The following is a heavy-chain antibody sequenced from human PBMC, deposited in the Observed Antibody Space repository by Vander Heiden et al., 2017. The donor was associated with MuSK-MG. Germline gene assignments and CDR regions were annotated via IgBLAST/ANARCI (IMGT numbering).Heavy chain of an antibody. CDR2: ISYDGSNK. CDR3: ARDMTNYYGSGSMGY. J-gene: IGHJ4*02. CDR1: GFTFCTYA. D-gene: IGHD3-10*01. V-gene: IGHV3-30*04. Sequence: QVQLVESGGGVVQPGRSLRLSCAASGFTFCTYALHWVRQAPGEGLEWVAVISYDGSNKFYADSVKGRFTISRDKSKNTLYLQMNSLRAEDTAVYYCARDMTNYYGSGSMGYWGQGTLVTVSS.